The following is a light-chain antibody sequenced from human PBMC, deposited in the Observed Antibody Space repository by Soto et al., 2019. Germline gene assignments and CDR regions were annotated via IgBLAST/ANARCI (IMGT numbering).Light chain of an antibody. J-gene: IGKJ5*01. V-gene: IGKV1-5*01. CDR3: QQYEKWPPSIT. CDR1: QTISTW. Sequence: DIQVTQSPPTLSASVGDRVTITCRASQTISTWMAWYQQKPGKAPKLLVYDASTLQSGVASRFSGSGSGTEFTLIISGLQSEDFAVYYCQQYEKWPPSITFGQGTRLEIK. CDR2: DAS.